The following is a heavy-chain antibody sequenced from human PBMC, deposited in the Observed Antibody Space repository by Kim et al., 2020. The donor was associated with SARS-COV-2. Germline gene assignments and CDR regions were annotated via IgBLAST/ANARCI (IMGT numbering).Heavy chain of an antibody. J-gene: IGHJ5*02. V-gene: IGHV4-61*02. D-gene: IGHD4-17*01. CDR2: IYFNGNA. Sequence: SETLSLTCTVSGGSISSGSYFWTWIRQPAGKGLEWIGRIYFNGNANYNPSLNSRVTISIDTSKNQFSLKLSSVTAADSAVYYCARDSQETSFDPWGQGTLVTVSS. CDR3: ARDSQETSFDP. CDR1: GGSISSGSYF.